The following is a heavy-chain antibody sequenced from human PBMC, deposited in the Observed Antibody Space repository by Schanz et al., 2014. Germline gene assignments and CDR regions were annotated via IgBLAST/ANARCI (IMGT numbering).Heavy chain of an antibody. CDR2: ISSYNGNT. Sequence: QVQLVQSGAEVKKPGASVKVSCKASGYTFTSYGISWVRQAPGQGLEWMGWISSYNGNTNYPQKLQGRVTMTTDTTTSTDYMELRTLRSDGTVVYDCARDAADSSDILAEEDYWGQGTLVTVSS. CDR3: ARDAADSSDILAEEDY. V-gene: IGHV1-18*01. J-gene: IGHJ4*02. D-gene: IGHD3-9*01. CDR1: GYTFTSYG.